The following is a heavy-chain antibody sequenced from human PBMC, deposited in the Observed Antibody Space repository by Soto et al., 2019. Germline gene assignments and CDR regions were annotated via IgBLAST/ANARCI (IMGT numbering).Heavy chain of an antibody. CDR2: INSDGSRT. V-gene: IGHV3-74*01. D-gene: IGHD2-2*01. CDR3: ARDLSSCSSARCYSYYYGMDV. CDR1: GFNFSRYW. Sequence: GGSLRLSCSASGFNFSRYWTHWVRQVPGRGLVWVSHINSDGSRTAYADSVKGRFTISRDNAKNTLYLQMNSLRAEDTAVYYCARDLSSCSSARCYSYYYGMDVWGQGTTVTVSS. J-gene: IGHJ6*02.